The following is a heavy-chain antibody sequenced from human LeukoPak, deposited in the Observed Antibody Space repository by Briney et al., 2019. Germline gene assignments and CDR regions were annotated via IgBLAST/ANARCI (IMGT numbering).Heavy chain of an antibody. Sequence: SSQTLSLTCTVSGGSISSGGYYWSWIRQHPGKGLEWIGYIYYSGSTYYNPSLKSRVTISVDTSKNQFSLKLSSVTAADTAVYYCARARRAISSSSSRRIFDYWGQGTLVTVSS. V-gene: IGHV4-31*03. CDR1: GGSISSGGYY. D-gene: IGHD6-6*01. CDR3: ARARRAISSSSSRRIFDY. J-gene: IGHJ4*02. CDR2: IYYSGST.